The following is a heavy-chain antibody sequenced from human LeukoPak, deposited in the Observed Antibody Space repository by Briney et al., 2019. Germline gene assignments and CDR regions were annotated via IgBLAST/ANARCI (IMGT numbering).Heavy chain of an antibody. V-gene: IGHV3-23*01. J-gene: IGHJ4*02. Sequence: GGSLRLSCAASGFTFSSYAMSWVRQAPGKGLEWVSCISDSGGTTYYADSVKGRFTISRDNSKNTLYLQMNSLRAEDTAVYYCAKDLGTGRITIFGVVVLGIDYWGQGTLATVSS. D-gene: IGHD3-3*01. CDR3: AKDLGTGRITIFGVVVLGIDY. CDR2: ISDSGGTT. CDR1: GFTFSSYA.